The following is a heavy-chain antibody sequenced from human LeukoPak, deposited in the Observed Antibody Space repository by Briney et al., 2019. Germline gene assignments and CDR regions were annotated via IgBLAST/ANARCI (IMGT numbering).Heavy chain of an antibody. Sequence: GGSLRLSCAASGSTFSNYSMNWVRQAPGKGLEWVSSITSGSRYIYYADSVKGRFTISRDNAKDTLYLHMNSLRPEDTAVYYCAGAQVGAPTDLWGQGTLVTVSS. CDR3: AGAQVGAPTDL. V-gene: IGHV3-21*01. CDR1: GSTFSNYS. CDR2: ITSGSRYI. D-gene: IGHD1-26*01. J-gene: IGHJ5*02.